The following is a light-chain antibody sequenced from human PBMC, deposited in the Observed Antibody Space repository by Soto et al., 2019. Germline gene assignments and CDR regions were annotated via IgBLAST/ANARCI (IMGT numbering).Light chain of an antibody. J-gene: IGKJ5*01. CDR2: KAS. CDR3: QHYNSYSEA. V-gene: IGKV1-5*03. Sequence: DIQMTQSPSTLSGSVGDRVTITCRASQTISSWLAWYQQKPGKAPKLLIYKASTLKSGVPSRFSGSGSGTEFTLTISRLEPEDFAVYYCQHYNSYSEAFGQGTRLEIK. CDR1: QTISSW.